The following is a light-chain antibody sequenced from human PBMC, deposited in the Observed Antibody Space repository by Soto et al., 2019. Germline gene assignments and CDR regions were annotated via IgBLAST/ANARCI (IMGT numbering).Light chain of an antibody. CDR1: SSDVGGYIY. CDR2: DVT. CDR3: LLYYGGAQMV. Sequence: QSALTQPASVSGSPGQSITISCTGSSSDVGGYIYVSWYQQHPGKAPKLMIYDVTNRPSGVSHRFSASKSGNTASLTISGLQAEDEADYYCLLYYGGAQMVFGGGTKLTVL. V-gene: IGLV2-14*01. J-gene: IGLJ3*02.